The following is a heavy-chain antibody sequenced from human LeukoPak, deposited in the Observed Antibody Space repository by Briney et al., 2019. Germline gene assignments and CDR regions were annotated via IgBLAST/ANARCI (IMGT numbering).Heavy chain of an antibody. Sequence: RSLRLSSAASGFTFSSYVMHSVRQAAGKDLQWVSGIGTAGDTYYPGSVKGLFTISKENGKNSLYLQMNTLRPGDTAVYYCAASSTKAHDYGIDYWGQGTLVTVSS. V-gene: IGHV3-13*01. CDR2: IGTAGDT. D-gene: IGHD4-17*01. J-gene: IGHJ4*02. CDR3: AASSTKAHDYGIDY. CDR1: GFTFSSYV.